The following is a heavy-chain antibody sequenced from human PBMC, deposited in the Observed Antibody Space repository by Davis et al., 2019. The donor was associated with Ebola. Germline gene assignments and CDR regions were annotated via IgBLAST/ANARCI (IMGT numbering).Heavy chain of an antibody. D-gene: IGHD2-15*01. CDR1: GYDFSSFITYW. J-gene: IGHJ4*02. CDR3: AKSLVAVGGEYANFVQ. V-gene: IGHV5-51*01. CDR2: IYPGDSDI. Sequence: PGGSLRLSCKTSGYDFSSFITYWIGWVRQVPGRGLEWMGIIYPGDSDIRYSPSFQGQVTISVDKSISTAYLQWSSLKASDTAMYYCAKSLVAVGGEYANFVQWGQGTLVTVSS.